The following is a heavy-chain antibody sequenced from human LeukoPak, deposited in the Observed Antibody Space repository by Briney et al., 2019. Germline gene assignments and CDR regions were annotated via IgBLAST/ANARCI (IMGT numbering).Heavy chain of an antibody. CDR3: ARSRQHHYESSGNYKIFNWYFDL. J-gene: IGHJ2*01. CDR1: GFTVSSNY. V-gene: IGHV3-53*01. CDR2: ISDTGNT. Sequence: GGSLRLSCAASGFTVSSNYMSWVRQAPGKGLEWVSAISDTGNTYHADSVKGRFTISRDNAKNSLYLQMNSLRAEDTAVYYCARSRQHHYESSGNYKIFNWYFDLWGRGTLVTASS. D-gene: IGHD3-22*01.